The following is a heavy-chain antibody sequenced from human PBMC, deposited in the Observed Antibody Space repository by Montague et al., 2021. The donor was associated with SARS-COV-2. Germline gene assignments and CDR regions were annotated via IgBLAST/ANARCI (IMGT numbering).Heavy chain of an antibody. D-gene: IGHD2-21*01. CDR3: ARGSRVVGITPGFRY. J-gene: IGHJ4*02. Sequence: SETLSLTCAVYRGSFHIFSWGWIRQSPGKGLERIGEIEHSGNTKYNPSLESRVTISVDTSKNQFSLNLTSVTAADTAMYYCARGSRVVGITPGFRYWGQGTQVAVSS. CDR2: IEHSGNT. CDR1: RGSFHIFS. V-gene: IGHV4-34*01.